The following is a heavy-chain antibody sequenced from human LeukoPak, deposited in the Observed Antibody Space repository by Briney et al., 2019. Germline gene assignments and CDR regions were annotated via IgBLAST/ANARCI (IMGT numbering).Heavy chain of an antibody. CDR3: ARLFSGVTTFDY. J-gene: IGHJ4*02. D-gene: IGHD1-1*01. Sequence: GGSLRLSCAASGFTFSSYSMNWVRQAPGRGLQWVASMKGDGSLIHYVDSVKGRFTISRDNASNSLYLQMNSLRAEDTAIYFCARLFSGVTTFDYWGQGALVTVST. V-gene: IGHV3-7*01. CDR1: GFTFSSYS. CDR2: MKGDGSLI.